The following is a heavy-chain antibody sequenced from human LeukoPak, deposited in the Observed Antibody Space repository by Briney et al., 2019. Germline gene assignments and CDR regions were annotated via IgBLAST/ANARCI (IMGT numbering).Heavy chain of an antibody. CDR3: AREVRLQLWLADGWEYYYYYMDV. CDR1: GFTVSSNS. D-gene: IGHD5-18*01. V-gene: IGHV3-53*01. CDR2: IYSDNT. Sequence: GGSLRLSCTVSGFTVSSNSMSWVRQAPGKGLEWVSFIYSDNTHYSDSVKGRFTISRDNSKNTLYLQMNSLRAEDTAVYYCAREVRLQLWLADGWEYYYYYMDVWGKGTTVTISS. J-gene: IGHJ6*03.